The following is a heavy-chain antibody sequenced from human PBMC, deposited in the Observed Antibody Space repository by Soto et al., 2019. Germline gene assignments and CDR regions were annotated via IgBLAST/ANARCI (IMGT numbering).Heavy chain of an antibody. D-gene: IGHD2-2*01. CDR2: ISGSGGST. J-gene: IGHJ6*03. V-gene: IGHV3-23*01. CDR1: GFTFSSYA. Sequence: EVQLLESGGGLVQPGGSLRLSCAASGFTFSSYAMSWVRQAPGKGLEWVSAISGSGGSTYYADSVKGRFTISRDNSKNTLYLQMNGLRAEDTAVYYCAKGGADCSSTSCYHYYMDVWGKGTTVTVSS. CDR3: AKGGADCSSTSCYHYYMDV.